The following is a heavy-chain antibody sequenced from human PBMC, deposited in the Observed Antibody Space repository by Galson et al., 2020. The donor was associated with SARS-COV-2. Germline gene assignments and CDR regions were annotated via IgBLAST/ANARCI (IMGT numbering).Heavy chain of an antibody. D-gene: IGHD4-17*01. J-gene: IGHJ6*02. CDR1: GGSIAAISNY. V-gene: IGHV4-39*07. CDR2: IYYSGTT. Sequence: SETLSLTCTVSGGSIAAISNYWGWIRQSPGKGLEWLGSIYYSGTTYYNPSLRGRVAISVDTSQSHFSLNLYSVTAADTGNYYCVRALDHGGRYGMDVWGQGPTVTVSS. CDR3: VRALDHGGRYGMDV.